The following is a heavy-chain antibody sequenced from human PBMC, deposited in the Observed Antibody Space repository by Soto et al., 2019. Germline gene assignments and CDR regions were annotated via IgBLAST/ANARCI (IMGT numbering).Heavy chain of an antibody. Sequence: QLQLQESGPGLVKPSETLSLTCTVSGGSISSSDYYWGWIRQPPGKGLEWIGNIYYSGSASYNPSLKTRVTTSADTSKNPVPLKLSSVTAADTAVSLCVSGSPWVGFAYWGQGTLVTVSS. CDR2: IYYSGSA. V-gene: IGHV4-39*01. D-gene: IGHD3-10*01. CDR3: VSGSPWVGFAY. J-gene: IGHJ4*02. CDR1: GGSISSSDYY.